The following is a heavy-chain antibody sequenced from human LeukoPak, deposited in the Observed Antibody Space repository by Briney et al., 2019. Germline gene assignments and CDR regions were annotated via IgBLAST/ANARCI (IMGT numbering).Heavy chain of an antibody. CDR2: IYPGDSDT. Sequence: GESLKISCKGSGYSFTSYWIGWVRQMPGKGLEWMGIIYPGDSDTRYSPSFQGQVTISADKSISTAYLQWSSLKAPDTAMYYFARQYSSSWYGGAFYIWGRGTMVTVSS. CDR1: GYSFTSYW. V-gene: IGHV5-51*01. D-gene: IGHD6-13*01. J-gene: IGHJ3*02. CDR3: ARQYSSSWYGGAFYI.